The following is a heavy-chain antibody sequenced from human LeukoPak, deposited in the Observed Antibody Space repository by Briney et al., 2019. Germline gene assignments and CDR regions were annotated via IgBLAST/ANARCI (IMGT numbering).Heavy chain of an antibody. J-gene: IGHJ4*02. D-gene: IGHD3-22*01. CDR3: ARIRYYDSSGYYYYFDY. Sequence: GGSLRLSCAASGFTFSSYWMSWVRQAPGKGLEWVANLNQDGSEKSYVASVKGRFTISRDNAKNSLYLQMNSLRAEDTAVYYCARIRYYDSSGYYYYFDYWGQGTLVTVSS. CDR1: GFTFSSYW. CDR2: LNQDGSEK. V-gene: IGHV3-7*03.